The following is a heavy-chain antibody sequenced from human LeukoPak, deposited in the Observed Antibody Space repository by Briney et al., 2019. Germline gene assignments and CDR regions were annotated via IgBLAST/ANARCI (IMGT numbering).Heavy chain of an antibody. CDR1: GFNFDEYA. CDR3: TRDLSTGMPGGFDY. J-gene: IGHJ4*02. CDR2: ITWTGDKT. D-gene: IGHD2-2*01. Sequence: PRGSLRLSCKASGFNFDEYAMYWVRQVPGKGLEWVSGITWTGDKTSYADSVKGRFTISRDNARNSLYLQMYSLRAEDTAVYYCTRDLSTGMPGGFDYWGQGTLATVSS. V-gene: IGHV3-20*04.